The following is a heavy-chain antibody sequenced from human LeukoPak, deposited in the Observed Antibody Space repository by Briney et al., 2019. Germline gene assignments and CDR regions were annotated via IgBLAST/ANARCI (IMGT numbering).Heavy chain of an antibody. V-gene: IGHV1-2*02. CDR3: ARGTSDQPPYNWLDP. D-gene: IGHD2-2*01. J-gene: IGHJ5*02. CDR1: GYTFTGYF. CDR2: INPNSGGT. Sequence: ASVKVSCKASGYTFTGYFMHWVRQAPGQAPGQGLEWMGWINPNSGGTNYAQKFQGRVTMTRDTSISTAYMELSRLIFDDTAVYYCARGTSDQPPYNWLDPWGQGTLVTVSS.